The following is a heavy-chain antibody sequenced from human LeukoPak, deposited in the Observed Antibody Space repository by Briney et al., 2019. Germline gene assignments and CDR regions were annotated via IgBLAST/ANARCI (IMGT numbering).Heavy chain of an antibody. CDR1: GGSISSYY. Sequence: PSETLSLTCTVAGGSISSYYWSWIRQPAGKGLEWIGRIYTSGSTNYNPSLKSRVTMSVDTSKHQFSLKLSSVTAADTAVYYCARDGDSSSWYEQRYYFDYWGQGTLVTVSS. CDR3: ARDGDSSSWYEQRYYFDY. J-gene: IGHJ4*02. CDR2: IYTSGST. D-gene: IGHD6-13*01. V-gene: IGHV4-4*07.